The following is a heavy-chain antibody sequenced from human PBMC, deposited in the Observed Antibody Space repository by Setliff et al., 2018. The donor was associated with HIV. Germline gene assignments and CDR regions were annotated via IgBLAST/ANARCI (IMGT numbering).Heavy chain of an antibody. D-gene: IGHD5-12*01. Sequence: GESLKISCTASGLTFNNAWMSWVRQAPGKGLEWVGRIKSKTDGGTTDYAAPVKGRFSVARDASKNTVYLQMNSLKTEDTAVYFCTTDSWQWGQGTLVTVSS. V-gene: IGHV3-15*01. CDR1: GLTFNNAW. CDR3: TTDSWQ. J-gene: IGHJ4*02. CDR2: IKSKTDGGTT.